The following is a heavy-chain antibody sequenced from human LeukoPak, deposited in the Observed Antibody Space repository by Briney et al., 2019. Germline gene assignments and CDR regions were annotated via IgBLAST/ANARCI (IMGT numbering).Heavy chain of an antibody. CDR1: GYSISSGYY. Sequence: SETLSLTCTVSGYSISSGYYWSWIRQPPGKGLEWIGYIYYSGSTNYNPSLKSRVTISVDTSKNQFSLKLSSVTAADTAVYYCARGPRFGELLWHWFDPWGQGTLVTVSS. D-gene: IGHD3-10*01. CDR3: ARGPRFGELLWHWFDP. J-gene: IGHJ5*02. V-gene: IGHV4-61*01. CDR2: IYYSGST.